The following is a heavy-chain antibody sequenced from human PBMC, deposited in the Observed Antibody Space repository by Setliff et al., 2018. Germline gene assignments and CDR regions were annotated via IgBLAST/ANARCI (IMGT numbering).Heavy chain of an antibody. V-gene: IGHV3-7*03. J-gene: IGHJ4*02. CDR3: AKDTHYYSNTGYYYFDY. D-gene: IGHD3-9*01. CDR2: IKQDGSEK. CDR1: TFSFSSYW. Sequence: GGSLRLSCAASTFSFSSYWMSWVRQAPGKGLEWVANIKQDGSEKYYVDSVKGRFTISRDNAKNSLYLQMNSLRAEDSAVYYCAKDTHYYSNTGYYYFDYWGRGTLVTVSS.